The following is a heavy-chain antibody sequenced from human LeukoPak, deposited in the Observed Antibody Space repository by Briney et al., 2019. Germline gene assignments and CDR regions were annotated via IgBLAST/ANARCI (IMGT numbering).Heavy chain of an antibody. V-gene: IGHV3-48*03. Sequence: PGGSLRLSCAASGFTFSSYEMNWVRQAPGKGLECVSYISSSGTTIYYADSVKGRFTISRDNAKNSLYLQMNSLRAEDTAIYYCANQILAAPMDVWGKGTMVTISS. CDR3: ANQILAAPMDV. CDR1: GFTFSSYE. D-gene: IGHD3-3*02. CDR2: ISSSGTTI. J-gene: IGHJ6*03.